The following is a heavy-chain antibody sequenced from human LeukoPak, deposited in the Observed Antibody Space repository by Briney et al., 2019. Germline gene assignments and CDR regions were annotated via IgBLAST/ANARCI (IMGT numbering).Heavy chain of an antibody. V-gene: IGHV2-5*02. D-gene: IGHD3-3*01. CDR2: IYWDDDK. CDR3: AHSASTIFGVVTINWFDP. J-gene: IGHJ5*02. Sequence: NGSGPTLVKPTQTLTLTCTFSGFSLSTSGVGVGWVRQPPGKALEWLALIYWDDDKRYSPSLKSRLTITKDTSKNQVVLTMTNMDPVDTATYYCAHSASTIFGVVTINWFDPWGQGTLVTVSS. CDR1: GFSLSTSGVG.